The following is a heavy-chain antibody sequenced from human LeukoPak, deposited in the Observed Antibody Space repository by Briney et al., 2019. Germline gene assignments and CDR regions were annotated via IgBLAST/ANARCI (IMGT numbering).Heavy chain of an antibody. CDR2: IRSKANNYAT. CDR3: TGDNFDSSVKFDY. V-gene: IGHV3-73*01. Sequence: GGSLRLSCVVSGFTFSGSAVHWVRQASGKGLEWVGRIRSKANNYATAYAASVEGRFTISRDDSKNTAYLQMNSLKTEHTAVYYCTGDNFDSSVKFDYWGQGTLVTVSS. J-gene: IGHJ4*02. CDR1: GFTFSGSA. D-gene: IGHD3-22*01.